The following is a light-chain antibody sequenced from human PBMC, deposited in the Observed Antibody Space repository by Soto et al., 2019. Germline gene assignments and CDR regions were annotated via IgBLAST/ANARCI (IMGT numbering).Light chain of an antibody. CDR2: GAS. CDR3: QQYGRSPWT. Sequence: EIVLTQSPGTLSLSPGERATLSCRASQSVSSSYLAWYQQKPGQAPRLLIYGASSRATGIPDRFSGSGSGTDFTLTISRLEAEDIAVYYCQQYGRSPWTFGQGTKVEIK. CDR1: QSVSSSY. J-gene: IGKJ1*01. V-gene: IGKV3-20*01.